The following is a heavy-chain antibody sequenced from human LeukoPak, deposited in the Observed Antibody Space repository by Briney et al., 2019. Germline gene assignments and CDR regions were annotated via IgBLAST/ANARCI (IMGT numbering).Heavy chain of an antibody. CDR2: ISWNSGSI. V-gene: IGHV3-9*01. CDR1: GFTFDDYA. CDR3: ASDIVGTYYYYMDV. Sequence: GGSLRLSCAASGFTFDDYAMHWVRHAPGKGLEWVSGISWNSGSIGYADSVKGRFTISRDNAKNSLYLQMNSLRAEDTAVYYCASDIVGTYYYYMDVWGKGTTVTVSS. D-gene: IGHD1-26*01. J-gene: IGHJ6*03.